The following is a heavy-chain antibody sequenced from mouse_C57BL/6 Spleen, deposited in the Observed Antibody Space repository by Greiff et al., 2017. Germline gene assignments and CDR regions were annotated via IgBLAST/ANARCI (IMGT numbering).Heavy chain of an antibody. CDR2: ISSGSSTI. Sequence: DVMLVESGGGLVKPGGSLKLSCAASGFTFSDYGMHWVRQAPEKGLEWVAYISSGSSTIYYADTVKGRFTITRDNAKNTLFLQMTSLRSEDTAMYYCARPLVITAVVDAMDYWGQGTSGTVSS. D-gene: IGHD1-1*01. CDR1: GFTFSDYG. V-gene: IGHV5-17*01. CDR3: ARPLVITAVVDAMDY. J-gene: IGHJ4*01.